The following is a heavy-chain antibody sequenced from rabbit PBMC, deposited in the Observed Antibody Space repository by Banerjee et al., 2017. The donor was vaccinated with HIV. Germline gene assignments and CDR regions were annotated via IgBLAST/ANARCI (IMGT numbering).Heavy chain of an antibody. CDR2: IYTGSSGSN. CDR1: GFDFSSNS. CDR3: AGVDYRGIGAFDP. V-gene: IGHV1S40*01. J-gene: IGHJ2*01. D-gene: IGHD1-1*01. Sequence: QSLEESGGDLVKPGASLTLTCKASGFDFSSNSMCWVRQAPGKGLEWIACIYTGSSGSNYYASWAEGRFTISKTSSTTVTLQMTSLTAADTATYFCAGVDYRGIGAFDPRGPGTLVTVS.